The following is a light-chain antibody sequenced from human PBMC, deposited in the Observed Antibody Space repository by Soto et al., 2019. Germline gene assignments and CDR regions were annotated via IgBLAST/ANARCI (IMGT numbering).Light chain of an antibody. CDR3: QQYGGSPPFT. V-gene: IGKV3-20*01. CDR1: QSVSSSY. Sequence: EMVLTQSPGTLSLSPGERATLSCRASQSVSSSYLAWYQQKPGLAPRLLIYGASSRATGIPDRFSGSGSGTDFALSFSTLEPEDFALYYCQQYGGSPPFTFGPGTKVDIK. J-gene: IGKJ3*01. CDR2: GAS.